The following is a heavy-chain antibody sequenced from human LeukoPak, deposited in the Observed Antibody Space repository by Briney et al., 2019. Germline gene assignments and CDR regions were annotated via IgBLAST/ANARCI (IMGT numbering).Heavy chain of an antibody. J-gene: IGHJ5*02. D-gene: IGHD2-15*01. Sequence: PGGSLRLSCAASGFTFSSYAMHWVRQAPGKGLEWVAVISYDGSNKYYADSVKGRFTISRDNSKNTLYLQMNSLRAEDTAVYYCAREVGDIVVVVAAHPPTVWFDPWGQGTLVTVSS. CDR3: AREVGDIVVVVAAHPPTVWFDP. CDR1: GFTFSSYA. CDR2: ISYDGSNK. V-gene: IGHV3-30-3*01.